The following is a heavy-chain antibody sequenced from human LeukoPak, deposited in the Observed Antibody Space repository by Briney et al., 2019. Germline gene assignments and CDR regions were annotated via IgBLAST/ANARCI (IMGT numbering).Heavy chain of an antibody. Sequence: GGSLRLSCAASGFTVSSNYMSWVRQTPGKGLEWVSVIYSGGSTYYADSVKGRFTISRDNSKNTLYLQMNSLGAEDTAVYYCARDRDNDFWSGFDYWGQGTLVTVSS. CDR1: GFTVSSNY. CDR2: IYSGGST. D-gene: IGHD3-3*01. CDR3: ARDRDNDFWSGFDY. V-gene: IGHV3-53*01. J-gene: IGHJ4*02.